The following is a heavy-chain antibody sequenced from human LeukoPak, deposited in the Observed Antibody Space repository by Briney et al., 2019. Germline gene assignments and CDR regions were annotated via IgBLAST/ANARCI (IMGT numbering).Heavy chain of an antibody. D-gene: IGHD2-2*01. CDR1: GFTFSSYG. V-gene: IGHV3-30*18. Sequence: GGSLRLSCAASGFTFSSYGMHWVRQAPGKGLEWVALTSDDGSNKYYADSVKGRFTISRDNSKNTLYLQMNSLRAEDTAVYYCAKDYCSSTSCYYYYGMDVWGQGTTVTVSS. J-gene: IGHJ6*02. CDR3: AKDYCSSTSCYYYYGMDV. CDR2: TSDDGSNK.